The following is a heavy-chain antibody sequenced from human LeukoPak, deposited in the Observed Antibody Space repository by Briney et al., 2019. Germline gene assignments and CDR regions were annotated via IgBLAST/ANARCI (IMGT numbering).Heavy chain of an antibody. CDR3: ARASKGGHGYNPPPGY. CDR1: GGTFGSHA. J-gene: IGHJ4*02. D-gene: IGHD5-24*01. V-gene: IGHV1-69*01. CDR2: ILPIFGAP. Sequence: SVKVSCKTSGGTFGSHAFSWVRQAPGHGLECMGGILPIFGAPNYAQKFQGRVTITADEATNTVYMELTRLRSEDTAVYYCARASKGGHGYNPPPGYWGQGTLVTVSS.